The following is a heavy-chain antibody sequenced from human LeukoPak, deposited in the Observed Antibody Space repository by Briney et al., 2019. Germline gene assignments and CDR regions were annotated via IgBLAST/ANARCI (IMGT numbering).Heavy chain of an antibody. V-gene: IGHV4-38-2*02. D-gene: IGHD2-2*02. CDR2: IYHSGST. J-gene: IGHJ4*02. CDR1: GYSISSGYY. Sequence: SETLSLTCTVSGYSISSGYYWGWIRQPPGKGLEWIGSIYHSGSTYYNPSLKSRVTISVDTSKNQFSLKLSSVTAADTAVYYCARDCSSTSCYTFGFDYWSQGTLVTVSS. CDR3: ARDCSSTSCYTFGFDY.